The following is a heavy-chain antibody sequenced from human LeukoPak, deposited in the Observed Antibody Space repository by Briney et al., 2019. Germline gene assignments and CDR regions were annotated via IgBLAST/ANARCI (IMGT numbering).Heavy chain of an antibody. V-gene: IGHV1-46*01. CDR3: ARSYGAYYWYFDL. J-gene: IGHJ2*01. D-gene: IGHD5-18*01. CDR1: GYTFTSYY. Sequence: GASVNVSCKASGYTFTSYYMHWVRQAPGQGLEWMGIINPSGGSTSYAQKFQGRVTMTRDTSTSTVYMELSSLRSEDTAVYYCARSYGAYYWYFDLWGRGTLVTVSS. CDR2: INPSGGST.